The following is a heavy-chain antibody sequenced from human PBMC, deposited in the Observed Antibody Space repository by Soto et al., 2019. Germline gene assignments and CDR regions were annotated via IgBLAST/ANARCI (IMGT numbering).Heavy chain of an antibody. D-gene: IGHD3-10*01. CDR2: IYPGDSDT. CDR3: ARPDDLLWFGESKKEVPDYYFDY. J-gene: IGHJ4*02. CDR1: GYSFTSYW. V-gene: IGHV5-51*01. Sequence: PGESLKISCKGSGYSFTSYWIGWVRQMPGKGLEWMGIIYPGDSDTRYSPSFQGQVTISADKSISTAYLQWSSLKASDTAMYYCARPDDLLWFGESKKEVPDYYFDYWGQGTLVTVSS.